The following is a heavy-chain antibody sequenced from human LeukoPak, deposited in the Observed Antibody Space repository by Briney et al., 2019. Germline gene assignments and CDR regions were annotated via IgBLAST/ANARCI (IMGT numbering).Heavy chain of an antibody. D-gene: IGHD6-6*01. V-gene: IGHV4-34*01. CDR2: INHSGST. Sequence: SETLSLTCAVYGGSFSGYYWSWIRQPPGKGLEWIGEINHSGSTNYNPSLKSRVTISVDTSKNQFSLKLSSVTAADTAVYYCARGAIAARPADYWGQGTLVTVSS. CDR3: ARGAIAARPADY. J-gene: IGHJ4*02. CDR1: GGSFSGYY.